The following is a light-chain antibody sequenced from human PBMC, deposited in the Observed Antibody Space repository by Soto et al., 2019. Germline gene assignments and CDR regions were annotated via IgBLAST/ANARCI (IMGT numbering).Light chain of an antibody. Sequence: QSVWTQPPSVSAAPGQKVTISCSGSSSNIGNKYVSWYQQLPGTAPKLLIHENDKRPSGIPDRFSGSKSGTSATLGITGLQTGDEADYYCGTWDSGLSVYVFGTGTKVTVL. CDR2: END. CDR3: GTWDSGLSVYV. J-gene: IGLJ1*01. V-gene: IGLV1-51*02. CDR1: SSNIGNKY.